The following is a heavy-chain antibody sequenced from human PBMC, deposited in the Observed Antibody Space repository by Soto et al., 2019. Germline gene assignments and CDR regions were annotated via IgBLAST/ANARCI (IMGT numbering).Heavy chain of an antibody. CDR1: GFTFSTYS. CDR2: ISSLSDI. D-gene: IGHD2-2*02. V-gene: IGHV3-21*01. CDR3: AREYTAWPLAYGLDV. J-gene: IGHJ6*02. Sequence: LSCVGSGFTFSTYSINWVRQAPGQGLEWVSSISSLSDIYYADSVKGRFTISRDNAKNSVSLQMNSLRAEDTAVYYCAREYTAWPLAYGLDVWGQGTTVTVSS.